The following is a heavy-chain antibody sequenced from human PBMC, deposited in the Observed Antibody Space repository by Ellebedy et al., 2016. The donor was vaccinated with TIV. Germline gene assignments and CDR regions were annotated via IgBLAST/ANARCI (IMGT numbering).Heavy chain of an antibody. J-gene: IGHJ6*03. CDR3: ARGLIVEWSYYYYMDV. Sequence: SETLSLXCAVYGGSFSGYYWSWIRQPPGKGLEWIGEINHSGSTNYNPSLKSRVTISVDTSKNQFSLKLSSVTAADTAVYYCARGLIVEWSYYYYMDVWGKGTTVTVSS. V-gene: IGHV4-34*01. CDR1: GGSFSGYY. D-gene: IGHD3-3*01. CDR2: INHSGST.